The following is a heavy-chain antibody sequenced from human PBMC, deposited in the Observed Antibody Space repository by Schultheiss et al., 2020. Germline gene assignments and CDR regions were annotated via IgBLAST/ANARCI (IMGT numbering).Heavy chain of an antibody. Sequence: GGSLRLSCAASGFTFSSYGMHWVRQAPGKGLEWVAVISYDGSNKYYADSVKGRFTISRDNSKNTLYLQMNSLRAEDTAVYYCARGDGIVGVFDYWGQGTLVNVSS. CDR1: GFTFSSYG. D-gene: IGHD3-16*01. CDR2: ISYDGSNK. V-gene: IGHV3-30*19. CDR3: ARGDGIVGVFDY. J-gene: IGHJ4*02.